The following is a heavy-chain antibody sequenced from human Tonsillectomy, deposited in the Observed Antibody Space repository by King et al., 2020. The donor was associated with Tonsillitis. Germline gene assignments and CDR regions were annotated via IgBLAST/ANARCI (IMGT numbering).Heavy chain of an antibody. CDR3: AKGRSRGVDHFFDH. D-gene: IGHD2-21*01. CDR1: GYTFSSYG. V-gene: IGHV1-18*01. CDR2: VSPYSGIT. Sequence: QLVQSGAEVKKPGASVKVSCKASGYTFSSYGISWVRQAPGQGLEWMGWVSPYSGITDYAQKLQGRVIMTTDTSTSTAYMELRSLRSDDTAIYYCAKGRSRGVDHFFDHSGQGTLVNVSS. J-gene: IGHJ4*02.